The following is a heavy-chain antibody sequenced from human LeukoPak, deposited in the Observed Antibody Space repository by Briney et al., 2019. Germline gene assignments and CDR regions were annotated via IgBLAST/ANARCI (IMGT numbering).Heavy chain of an antibody. J-gene: IGHJ4*02. CDR1: GFTFSSYA. CDR3: AKEDYFDAFDY. CDR2: ISGSGGST. Sequence: GGSLRLSCAASGFTFSSYAMSWVRQASGKWLECVSAISGSGGSTYYADSVKGRFTISRDNSKSTLYLQMNSLRAEDTAVYYCAKEDYFDAFDYWGQGTLVTVSS. V-gene: IGHV3-23*01. D-gene: IGHD3-9*01.